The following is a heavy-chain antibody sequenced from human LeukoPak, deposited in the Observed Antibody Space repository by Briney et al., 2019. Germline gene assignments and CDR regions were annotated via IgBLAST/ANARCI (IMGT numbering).Heavy chain of an antibody. J-gene: IGHJ5*02. CDR2: IYYSGST. CDR3: ALEGYYDSSGYYNNWFDP. CDR1: GGSISSGGYY. Sequence: SETLSLTCTVSGGSISSGGYYWSWIRQHPGKGLEWIGYIYYSGSTYYNPSLKSRVTISVDTSKNQFSLKLSSVTAADTAVYYCALEGYYDSSGYYNNWFDPWGQGTLVTVSS. D-gene: IGHD3-22*01. V-gene: IGHV4-30-4*08.